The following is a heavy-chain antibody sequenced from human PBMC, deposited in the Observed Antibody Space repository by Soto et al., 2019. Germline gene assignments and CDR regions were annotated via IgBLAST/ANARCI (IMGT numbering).Heavy chain of an antibody. CDR1: GFTFNSYS. Sequence: GGSLRLSCAASGFTFNSYSMNWVRQAPGKGLEWVSSISSSSSYIYYADSVKGRFTISRDNAKNSLYLQMNSLRAEDTAVYYCAGDIAAAGNPRGDPWGQGTLVTVSS. CDR3: AGDIAAAGNPRGDP. CDR2: ISSSSSYI. J-gene: IGHJ5*02. D-gene: IGHD6-13*01. V-gene: IGHV3-21*01.